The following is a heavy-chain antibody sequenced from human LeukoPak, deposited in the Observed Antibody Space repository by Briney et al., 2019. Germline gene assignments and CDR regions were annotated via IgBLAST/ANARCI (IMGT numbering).Heavy chain of an antibody. CDR2: IKQDGSEK. V-gene: IGHV3-7*04. CDR3: ARDRCSSTSCFIDY. D-gene: IGHD2-2*01. Sequence: GGSLRLSCAASGFTFSSYGMHWVRQAPGKGLEWVANIKQDGSEKYYVDSVKGRFTISRDNAKNSLYLQMNSLRAEDRAVYYCARDRCSSTSCFIDYWGQGTLVTVSS. J-gene: IGHJ4*02. CDR1: GFTFSSYG.